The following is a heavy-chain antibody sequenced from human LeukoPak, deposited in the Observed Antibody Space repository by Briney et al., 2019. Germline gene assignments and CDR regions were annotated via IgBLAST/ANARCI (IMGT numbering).Heavy chain of an antibody. D-gene: IGHD3-3*01. CDR3: AKDDALIRFND. V-gene: IGHV3-23*01. J-gene: IGHJ4*02. Sequence: PGGSLRLSCAASGFTVSSNYMSWVRQAPGKGLEWISGIIGSGGITYYADSVKGRFTISRDNSKNTLYLQIYSLRAGDTAVYYCAKDDALIRFNDWGQGTLVTVSS. CDR2: IIGSGGIT. CDR1: GFTVSSNY.